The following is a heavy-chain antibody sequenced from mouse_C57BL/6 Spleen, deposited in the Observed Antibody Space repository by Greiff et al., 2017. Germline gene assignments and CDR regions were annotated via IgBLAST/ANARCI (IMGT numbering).Heavy chain of an antibody. CDR1: GYTFTDYE. D-gene: IGHD1-1*01. Sequence: QVQLQQSGAELVRPGASVTLSCKASGYTFTDYEMHWVKQTPVHGLEWIGAIDPETGGTAYNQKFKGKAILTADKSSSTAYMELRSLTSEDSAVYYCTRKTTVAPYDGWGKGTTLTVSS. CDR3: TRKTTVAPYDG. J-gene: IGHJ2*01. CDR2: IDPETGGT. V-gene: IGHV1-15*01.